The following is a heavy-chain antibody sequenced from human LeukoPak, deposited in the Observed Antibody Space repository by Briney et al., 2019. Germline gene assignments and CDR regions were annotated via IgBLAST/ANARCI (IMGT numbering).Heavy chain of an antibody. V-gene: IGHV1-18*01. Sequence: ASVKVSCKASGYTFTSYGISWVRQAPGQGLEWMGWISAYNGNTNYAQKLQGRVTMTTDTSTCTAYMELRSLRSDDTAVYYCASGIFGLDDYGDYVFDYWGEGTLVSVSS. CDR1: GYTFTSYG. CDR3: ASGIFGLDDYGDYVFDY. J-gene: IGHJ4*02. CDR2: ISAYNGNT. D-gene: IGHD4-17*01.